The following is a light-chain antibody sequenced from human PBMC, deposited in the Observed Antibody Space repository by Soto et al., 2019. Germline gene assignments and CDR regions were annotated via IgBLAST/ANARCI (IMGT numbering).Light chain of an antibody. CDR1: SSDVGAYHS. V-gene: IGLV2-14*03. J-gene: IGLJ3*02. CDR3: GSFTDTGTVM. Sequence: QSALTQPASVSGSPGQSFTISCTGTSSDVGAYHSVSWYQQHPGKAPKLIIFDVSNRPSGVSNRFSGSKSGNTASLTIPGLQAEDEADYYCGSFTDTGTVMFGGGTKVTVL. CDR2: DVS.